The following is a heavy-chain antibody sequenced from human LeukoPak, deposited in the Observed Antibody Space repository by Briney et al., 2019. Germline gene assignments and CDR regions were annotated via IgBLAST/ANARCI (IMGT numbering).Heavy chain of an antibody. V-gene: IGHV3-11*01. CDR3: AREVGATYFDY. CDR1: GFTFSDYY. J-gene: IGHJ4*02. D-gene: IGHD1-26*01. CDR2: ISSSGGTI. Sequence: GGSLRLSCAASGFTFSDYYISWIRQAPGKGLEWVSYISSSGGTIYYADSVRGRFTISRDNAKNSLSLQMNSLRAEDTAVYFCAREVGATYFDYWGQGTLVTASS.